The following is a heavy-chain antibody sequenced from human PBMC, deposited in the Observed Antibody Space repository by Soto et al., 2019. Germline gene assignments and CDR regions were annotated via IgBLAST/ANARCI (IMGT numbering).Heavy chain of an antibody. CDR2: AYYSGST. CDR3: ARHDWARFYGMDV. J-gene: IGHJ6*02. Sequence: PSETLSLTCSVSGSSIITSYYWGWIRQPPGKGLEWIGSAYYSGSTYYNPSLKSRVTIFVDTSKSQFSLMLGSVTAADTAVYYCARHDWARFYGMDVWGQGTTVTVSS. D-gene: IGHD2-21*01. CDR1: GSSIITSYY. V-gene: IGHV4-39*01.